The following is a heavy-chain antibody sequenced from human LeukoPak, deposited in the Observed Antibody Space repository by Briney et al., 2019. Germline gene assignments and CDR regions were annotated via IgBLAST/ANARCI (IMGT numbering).Heavy chain of an antibody. CDR1: GFTFSSYA. J-gene: IGHJ2*01. CDR3: VDSSEVSSWYFDL. CDR2: ISRSGSTI. D-gene: IGHD5/OR15-5a*01. V-gene: IGHV3-48*04. Sequence: GGSLRLSCAASGFTFSSYAMSWVRQAPGKGLEWVSYISRSGSTIYYADSVKGRFTISRDNAKNSLYLQMNSLRAEDTAVYYCVDSSEVSSWYFDLWGRGTLVTVSS.